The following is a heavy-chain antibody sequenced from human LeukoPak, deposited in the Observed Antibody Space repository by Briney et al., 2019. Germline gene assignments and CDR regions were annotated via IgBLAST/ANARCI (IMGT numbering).Heavy chain of an antibody. J-gene: IGHJ3*02. CDR1: GFTFSSYS. D-gene: IGHD5-12*01. CDR2: ISSSSSYI. V-gene: IGHV3-21*01. Sequence: GSLDLSCAASGFTFSSYSMNWVRQAPGKGLEWVSSISSSSSYIYYADSVKGRFTISRDNAKNSLYLQMNSLRAEDTAVYYCARATTPYDAFDIWGQGTMVTVSS. CDR3: ARATTPYDAFDI.